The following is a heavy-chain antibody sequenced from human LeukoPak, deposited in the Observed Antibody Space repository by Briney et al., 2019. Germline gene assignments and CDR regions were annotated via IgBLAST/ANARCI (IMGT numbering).Heavy chain of an antibody. V-gene: IGHV1-46*01. J-gene: IGHJ6*02. CDR1: GYTFTSYY. CDR3: AREGLRGSLLDYYGMDV. D-gene: IGHD1-26*01. Sequence: PRASVKVSCKASGYTFTSYYMHWVRQAPGQGLEWMGIINPSGGSTSYAQKFQGRVTMTRDTSTSTVYMELSSLRSEDTAVYYCAREGLRGSLLDYYGMDVWGQGTTVTVSS. CDR2: INPSGGST.